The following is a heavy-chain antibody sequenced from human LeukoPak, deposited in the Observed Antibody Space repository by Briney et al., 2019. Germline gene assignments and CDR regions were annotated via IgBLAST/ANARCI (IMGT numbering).Heavy chain of an antibody. D-gene: IGHD4-11*01. J-gene: IGHJ4*02. CDR3: ARLPDYPTYYFDY. CDR1: GGSISSGSYY. CDR2: IYTSGST. Sequence: SETLSLTCTVSGGSISSGSYYWSWIRQPAGKGLEWIGRIYTSGSTNYNPSLKSRVTISVDTSKNQFSLKLNSVTAADTAVYYCARLPDYPTYYFDYWGQGTLVTVSS. V-gene: IGHV4-61*02.